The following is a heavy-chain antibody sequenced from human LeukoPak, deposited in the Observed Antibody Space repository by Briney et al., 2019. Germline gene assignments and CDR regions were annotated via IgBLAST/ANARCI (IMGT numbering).Heavy chain of an antibody. D-gene: IGHD3-10*01. CDR2: IYPGDSDT. V-gene: IGHV5-51*01. Sequence: GESLKISCKGSGYIFTNYWIGWVRQMPGKVLEWMGIIYPGDSDTRYSPSFHGQVTISADKSISTAYLQWNSLKASDTAMYYCARQSGLGSYRGSYVYWGQGTLVTVSS. CDR3: ARQSGLGSYRGSYVY. J-gene: IGHJ4*02. CDR1: GYIFTNYW.